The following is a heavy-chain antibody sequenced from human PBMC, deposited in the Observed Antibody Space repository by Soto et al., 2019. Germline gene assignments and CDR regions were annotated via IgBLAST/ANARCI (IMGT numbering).Heavy chain of an antibody. CDR3: ARHGGGDILTGQPDY. Sequence: GESLKISCKGSGYSFTKYWIGWVRQMPGKGLEWMAIIYPDESDTRYSPSFQGQVTISADKSISTAYLQWSSLKASDTAMYYCARHGGGDILTGQPDYRGQGTLVTVSS. J-gene: IGHJ4*02. V-gene: IGHV5-51*01. CDR2: IYPDESDT. CDR1: GYSFTKYW. D-gene: IGHD3-9*01.